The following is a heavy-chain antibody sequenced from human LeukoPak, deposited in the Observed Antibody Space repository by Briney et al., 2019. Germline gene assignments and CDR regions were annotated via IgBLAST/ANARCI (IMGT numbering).Heavy chain of an antibody. J-gene: IGHJ4*02. Sequence: SETLSLTCTVSGGSISSYYWSWIRQPPGKGLEWIGYIYYSGSTNYNPSLKSRVTISVDTSKNQFPLKLSSVTAADTAVYYCARQGARSGSYFDYWGQGTLVTVSS. CDR1: GGSISSYY. V-gene: IGHV4-59*08. D-gene: IGHD3-10*01. CDR3: ARQGARSGSYFDY. CDR2: IYYSGST.